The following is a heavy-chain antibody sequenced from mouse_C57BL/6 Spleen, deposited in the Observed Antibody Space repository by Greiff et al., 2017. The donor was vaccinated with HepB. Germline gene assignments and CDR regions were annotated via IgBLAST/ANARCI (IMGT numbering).Heavy chain of an antibody. CDR2: IDPETGGT. CDR3: TRRDYDGYPAMDY. CDR1: GYTFTDYE. Sequence: SGAELVRPGASVTLSCKASGYTFTDYEMHWVKQTPVHGLEWIGAIDPETGGTAYNQKFKGKAILTADKSSSTAYMELRSLTSEDSAVYYCTRRDYDGYPAMDYWGQGTSVTVSS. J-gene: IGHJ4*01. V-gene: IGHV1-15*01. D-gene: IGHD2-3*01.